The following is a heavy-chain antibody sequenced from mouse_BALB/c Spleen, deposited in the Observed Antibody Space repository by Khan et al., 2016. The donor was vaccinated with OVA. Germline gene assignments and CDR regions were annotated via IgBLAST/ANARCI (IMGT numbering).Heavy chain of an antibody. V-gene: IGHV1S136*01. D-gene: IGHD1-1*01. J-gene: IGHJ3*01. CDR2: INRYNDGT. CDR3: ASRDYYCSSSFAY. CDR1: GYTFTSYV. Sequence: VRLQQSGPELVKPGASVKMSCKASGYTFTSYVMHWVKQKLGQGLVWIGYINRYNDGTKYNEKFKGKATLTSDKSSSTAYLELSSLTSADPAVYYCASRDYYCSSSFAYWGQGTLVTVSA.